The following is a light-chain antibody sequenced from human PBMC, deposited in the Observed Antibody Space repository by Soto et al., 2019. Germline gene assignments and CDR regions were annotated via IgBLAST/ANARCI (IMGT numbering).Light chain of an antibody. J-gene: IGKJ1*01. CDR3: QQRANWPRT. V-gene: IGKV3-11*01. CDR2: GAS. Sequence: ELVMTQSPATLSVSPGEGVMLSCRASQSVRSNLAWYQQRPGQAPRLLIYGASIRATGIPARFSGSGSGTDFALTISSLEPEDFAVYYCQQRANWPRTFGQGTKVEIK. CDR1: QSVRSN.